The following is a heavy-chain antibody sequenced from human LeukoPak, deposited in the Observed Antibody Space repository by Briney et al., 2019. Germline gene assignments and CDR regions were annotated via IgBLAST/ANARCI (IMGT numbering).Heavy chain of an antibody. V-gene: IGHV1-8*01. CDR3: ARVLSSSWYGGGYLDL. J-gene: IGHJ2*01. CDR2: MDPNSDTS. D-gene: IGHD6-13*01. CDR1: GFTFGRYE. Sequence: ASVKVSCKASGFTFGRYEGNWVRQATGQGLEWLGWMDPNSDTSGYAQKFQGRVTMTRNTSINTAYMELSSLRSDDTAVYYCARVLSSSWYGGGYLDLWGRGTQVTVSS.